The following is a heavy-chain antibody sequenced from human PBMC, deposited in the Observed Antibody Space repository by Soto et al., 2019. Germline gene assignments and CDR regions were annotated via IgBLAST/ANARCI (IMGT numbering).Heavy chain of an antibody. Sequence: QVQLVESGGGVVQPGRSLRLSCAASGFTFSISTMYWVRQAPGKGLEWVALISYDGSNKYYADSVKGRFTISRDNSKNTLYLQINSLRAEDTAVYYCASACYYYDSGRDYFDYGGQGTLVTVSS. J-gene: IGHJ4*02. D-gene: IGHD3-22*01. V-gene: IGHV3-30-3*01. CDR2: ISYDGSNK. CDR1: GFTFSIST. CDR3: ASACYYYDSGRDYFDY.